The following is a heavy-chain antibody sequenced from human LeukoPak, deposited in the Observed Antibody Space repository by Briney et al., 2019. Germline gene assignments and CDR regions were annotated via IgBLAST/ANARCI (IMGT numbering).Heavy chain of an antibody. CDR3: AKGAGYSSGWYWGNFDY. CDR2: ISWDGGST. J-gene: IGHJ4*02. CDR1: GFTFDDYA. V-gene: IGHV3-43D*03. D-gene: IGHD6-13*01. Sequence: GGSLRLSCAASGFTFDDYAMHWVRQAPGKGLEWVSLISWDGGSTYYADSVKGRFTISRDNSKNSLYLQMNSLRAEDTALYYCAKGAGYSSGWYWGNFDYWGQGTLVTVSS.